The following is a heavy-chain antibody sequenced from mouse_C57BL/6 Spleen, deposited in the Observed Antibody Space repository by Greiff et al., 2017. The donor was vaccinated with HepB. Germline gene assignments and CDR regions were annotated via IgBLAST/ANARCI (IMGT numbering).Heavy chain of an antibody. D-gene: IGHD1-1*01. J-gene: IGHJ2*01. V-gene: IGHV1-69*01. CDR3: ARNYGSSFDY. CDR1: GYTFTSYW. CDR2: IDPSDSYT. Sequence: QVQLQQPGAELVMPGASVKLSCKASGYTFTSYWMHWVKQRPGQGLEWIGEIDPSDSYTNYNQKFKGKSTLTVDKSSSTAYMQLSSLTSEDSAVYYCARNYGSSFDYWGQGTTLTVSS.